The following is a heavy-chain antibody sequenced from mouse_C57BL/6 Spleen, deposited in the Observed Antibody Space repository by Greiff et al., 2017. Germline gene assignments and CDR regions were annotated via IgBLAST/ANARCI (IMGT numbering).Heavy chain of an antibody. Sequence: VQLQQSGPELVKPGASVKISCKASGYSFTGYYMNWVKQSPEKSLEWIGEINPSTGGTTYNQKFRSKATLTVDKSSSTAYMQLKSLTSEDSAVYYCARSDYYGSEDYWGQGTTLTVSS. CDR3: ARSDYYGSEDY. V-gene: IGHV1-42*01. D-gene: IGHD1-1*01. CDR2: INPSTGGT. J-gene: IGHJ2*01. CDR1: GYSFTGYY.